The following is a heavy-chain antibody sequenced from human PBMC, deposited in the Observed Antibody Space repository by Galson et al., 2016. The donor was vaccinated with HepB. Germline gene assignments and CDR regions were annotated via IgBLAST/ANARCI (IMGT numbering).Heavy chain of an antibody. V-gene: IGHV1-69*13. CDR1: GGSFSSYA. J-gene: IGHJ5*02. CDR2: IIPVLGTT. CDR3: ARDPDEWLLRT. Sequence: SVKVSCKASGGSFSSYAISWVRQAPGQGLEWMGGIIPVLGTTEYAQKFQGRVTITADESTSTAYMELSRLKSEDTAVYYCARDPDEWLLRTWGQGTLVTVSS. D-gene: IGHD3-22*01.